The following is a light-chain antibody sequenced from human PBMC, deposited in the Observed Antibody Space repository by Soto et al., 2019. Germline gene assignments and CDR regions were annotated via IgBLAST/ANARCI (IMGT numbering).Light chain of an antibody. CDR3: QQRSNWPIT. J-gene: IGKJ5*01. CDR2: DAS. Sequence: PGERATLSCRASQSVTNSLAWYQQKPGQAPRLLVYDASNRATGIPTRFSGSGSGTDFTLTISNLEPEDFALYYCQQRSNWPITFGQGTRLEIK. CDR1: QSVTNS. V-gene: IGKV3-11*01.